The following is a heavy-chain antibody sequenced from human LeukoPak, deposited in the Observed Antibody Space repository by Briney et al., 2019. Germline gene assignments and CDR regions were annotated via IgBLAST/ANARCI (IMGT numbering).Heavy chain of an antibody. CDR3: AKGDDILTDNWFDP. Sequence: PGGSLRLSCAASGFTFSSYAMSWVRQAPGKGLEWVSAISGSGGSTYYADSVKGRFTISRDNSKNTLYLQMNSLRAEDTAVYHCAKGDDILTDNWFDPWGQGTLVTVSS. CDR2: ISGSGGST. J-gene: IGHJ5*02. D-gene: IGHD3-9*01. V-gene: IGHV3-23*01. CDR1: GFTFSSYA.